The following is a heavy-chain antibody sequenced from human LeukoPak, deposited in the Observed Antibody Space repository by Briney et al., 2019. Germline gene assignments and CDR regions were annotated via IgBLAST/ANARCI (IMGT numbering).Heavy chain of an antibody. CDR2: IIPIFGTA. V-gene: IGHV1-69*13. D-gene: IGHD3-22*01. CDR1: GGTFSSNA. Sequence: ASVKVSCKASGGTFSSNAISWVRQAPGQGLEWMGGIIPIFGTANYAQKFQGRVTITADESTSTAYMELSSLRSEDTAVYYCASQDYYDQQKPFDYWGQGTLVTVSS. CDR3: ASQDYYDQQKPFDY. J-gene: IGHJ4*02.